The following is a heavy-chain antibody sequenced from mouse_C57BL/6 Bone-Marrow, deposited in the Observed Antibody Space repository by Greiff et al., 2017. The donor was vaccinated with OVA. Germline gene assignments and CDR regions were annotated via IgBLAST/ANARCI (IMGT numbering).Heavy chain of an antibody. D-gene: IGHD1-2*01. CDR3: ARDHYGLFDY. CDR1: GFTFSSYA. J-gene: IGHJ2*01. Sequence: EVKVVESGGGLVKPGGSLKLSCAASGFTFSSYAMSWVRQTPEKRLEWVATISDGGSYTYYPDNVKGRITISRDNAKNNLYLQMSHLKSEDTAMYYCARDHYGLFDYWGQGTTLTVSS. V-gene: IGHV5-4*01. CDR2: ISDGGSYT.